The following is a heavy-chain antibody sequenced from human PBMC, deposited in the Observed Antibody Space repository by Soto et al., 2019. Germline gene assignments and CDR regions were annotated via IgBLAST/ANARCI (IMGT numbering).Heavy chain of an antibody. CDR2: ISSSSSYI. D-gene: IGHD3-9*01. Sequence: EVQLVESGGGLVKPGGSLRLSCAASGFTFSSYSMNWVRQAPGKGLEWVSSISSSSSYIYYADSVKGRFTISRDNAKNSLYMQMNRMRAEDTAVYYCARVNDILTGYSIWGQGTLVTVSS. CDR1: GFTFSSYS. J-gene: IGHJ3*02. V-gene: IGHV3-21*01. CDR3: ARVNDILTGYSI.